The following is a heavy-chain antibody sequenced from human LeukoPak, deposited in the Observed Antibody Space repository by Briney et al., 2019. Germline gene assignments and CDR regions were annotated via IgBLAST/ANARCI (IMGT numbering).Heavy chain of an antibody. Sequence: GGSLRLSCAASGFIFSSYGMHWVRQAPGKGLVWVSRINTDGTNTGYADSVKGRFTISRDNAKNTLYLQMNSLRAEDTAVYYCARDPDCDSTSCYIGPYNWFDPWGQGTLVTVSS. CDR3: ARDPDCDSTSCYIGPYNWFDP. J-gene: IGHJ5*02. CDR1: GFIFSSYG. CDR2: INTDGTNT. V-gene: IGHV3-74*01. D-gene: IGHD2-2*02.